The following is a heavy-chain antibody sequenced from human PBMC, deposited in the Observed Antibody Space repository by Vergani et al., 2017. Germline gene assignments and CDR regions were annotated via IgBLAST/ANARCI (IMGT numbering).Heavy chain of an antibody. CDR3: ASGSYSSSWWSQRGGMDV. V-gene: IGHV1-46*03. CDR1: GYTFTSYY. D-gene: IGHD6-13*01. CDR2: INPSGGST. J-gene: IGHJ6*02. Sequence: QVQLVQSGAEVKKPGASVKVSCKASGYTFTSYYMHWVRQAPGQGLEWMGIINPSGGSTSYAQKFQGRFTMNRDTSTSTVYRELSSLRSQDTAVYYCASGSYSSSWWSQRGGMDVWGQGTTVTVSS.